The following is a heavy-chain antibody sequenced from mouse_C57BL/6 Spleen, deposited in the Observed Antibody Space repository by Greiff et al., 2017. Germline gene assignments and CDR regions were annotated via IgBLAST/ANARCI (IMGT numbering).Heavy chain of an antibody. CDR2: IDPSDSYT. CDR3: ARSSSGPYAMDD. D-gene: IGHD3-2*02. CDR1: GYTFTSYW. J-gene: IGHJ4*01. Sequence: VQLQQPGAELVKPGASVTLSCKASGYTFTSYWMQWVKQRPGQGLEWIGEIDPSDSYTTYNQTFTGTATLTVSTSSITVYMQLSSLTSEDSEVDYSARSSSGPYAMDDWGQGTSVTVSS. V-gene: IGHV1-50*01.